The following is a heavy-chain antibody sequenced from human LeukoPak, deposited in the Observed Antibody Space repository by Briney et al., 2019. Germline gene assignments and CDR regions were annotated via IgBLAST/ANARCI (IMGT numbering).Heavy chain of an antibody. V-gene: IGHV1-2*02. CDR3: AQYYYDSSGRNDAFDI. CDR1: GYTFTGYY. J-gene: IGHJ3*02. D-gene: IGHD3-22*01. Sequence: ASVKVSCKASGYTFTGYYMHWVRQAPGQGLEWMGWINPNSGGTNYAQKFQGRVTMTRDTSISTAYMELSRLRSDDTAVYYCAQYYYDSSGRNDAFDIWGQGTMVTVSS. CDR2: INPNSGGT.